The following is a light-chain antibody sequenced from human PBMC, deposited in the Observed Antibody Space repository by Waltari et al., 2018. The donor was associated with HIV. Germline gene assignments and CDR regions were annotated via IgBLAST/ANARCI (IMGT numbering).Light chain of an antibody. J-gene: IGKJ1*01. Sequence: EIVLTQSPATLSLSPGERATLSCRASQSFSSYLAWYQQKPGQVPRLLIYDASNRATGIPARFSGSGSGTDFTLTISSLEPEDFALYCCQQRGNWPWTFGQGTKVEIK. CDR1: QSFSSY. CDR3: QQRGNWPWT. V-gene: IGKV3-11*01. CDR2: DAS.